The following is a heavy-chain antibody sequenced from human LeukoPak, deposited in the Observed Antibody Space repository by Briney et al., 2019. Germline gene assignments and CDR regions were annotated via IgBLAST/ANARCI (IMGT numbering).Heavy chain of an antibody. V-gene: IGHV4-30-2*01. J-gene: IGHJ5*02. CDR1: GGSISSGGYS. CDR3: ARGTSGYVWFDP. CDR2: IYHSGST. Sequence: LSLTCAVSGGSISSGGYSWSWIRQPPGKGLEWIGYIYHSGSTYYNPSLKSRVTISVDRSKNQFSLKLSSVTAADTAVYYCARGTSGYVWFDPWGQGTLVTVSS. D-gene: IGHD5-12*01.